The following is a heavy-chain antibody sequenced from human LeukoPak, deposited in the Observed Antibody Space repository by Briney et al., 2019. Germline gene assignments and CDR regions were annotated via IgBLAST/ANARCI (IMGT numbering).Heavy chain of an antibody. CDR2: MNSDGSEK. D-gene: IGHD3-10*01. CDR3: ARDPAFGAFDI. Sequence: GGSLRLSCVASGFTFTSFWMAWVRQAPGKGLECVALMNSDGSEKSYADSVKGRFTISRDNAKNSLYLHMNTLGAEDTSVYYCARDPAFGAFDIWGRGTVVTVSS. CDR1: GFTFTSFW. V-gene: IGHV3-7*01. J-gene: IGHJ3*02.